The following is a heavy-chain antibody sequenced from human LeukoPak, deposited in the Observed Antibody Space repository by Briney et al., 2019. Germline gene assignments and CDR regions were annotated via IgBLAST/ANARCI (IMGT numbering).Heavy chain of an antibody. CDR2: INPNSGGT. CDR3: ARDLGDTYGSVGDFDY. CDR1: GYTFTGYY. D-gene: IGHD3-10*01. V-gene: IGHV1-2*02. J-gene: IGHJ4*02. Sequence: ASVKVSCKASGYTFTGYYMHWMRQAPGQGLEWMGWINPNSGGTNYAQKFQGRVTMTRDTSISTAYMELSRLRSDDTAVYYCARDLGDTYGSVGDFDYWGQGTLVTVSS.